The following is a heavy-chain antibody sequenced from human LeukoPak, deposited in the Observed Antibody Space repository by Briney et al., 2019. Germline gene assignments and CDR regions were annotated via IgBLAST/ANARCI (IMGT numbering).Heavy chain of an antibody. CDR2: ISSSSDYI. V-gene: IGHV3-21*01. J-gene: IGHJ4*02. CDR1: GFTFSSYS. CDR3: ARGFQHSSSSPIREDY. Sequence: GGSLRLSCAASGFTFSSYSMNWVRQAPGKGLEWVSSISSSSDYIYYADSVKGRFTISRDNAKNSLYLQMNSLRAEDTAVYYCARGFQHSSSSPIREDYWGQGTLVTVSS. D-gene: IGHD6-6*01.